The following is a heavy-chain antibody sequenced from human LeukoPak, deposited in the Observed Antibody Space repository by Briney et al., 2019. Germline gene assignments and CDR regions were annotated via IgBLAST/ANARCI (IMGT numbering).Heavy chain of an antibody. D-gene: IGHD4-11*01. J-gene: IGHJ5*02. CDR3: AKNHVTVPNGDWFGP. CDR2: IKWDGIET. V-gene: IGHV3-7*01. CDR1: GFTFSTYW. Sequence: PGGSLRLSCAASGFTFSTYWMTWVRQAPGKGLEWVANIKWDGIETYYMDSVKGRFAISRNNAKNSLYLQMNNLRDEDTAVYYCAKNHVTVPNGDWFGPWGQGTRVTVSS.